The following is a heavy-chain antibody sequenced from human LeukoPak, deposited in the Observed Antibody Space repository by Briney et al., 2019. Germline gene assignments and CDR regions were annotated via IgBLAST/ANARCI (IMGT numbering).Heavy chain of an antibody. CDR2: INHSGST. J-gene: IGHJ4*02. V-gene: IGHV4-39*07. CDR3: ARGFGYYYGSGIERRLDY. D-gene: IGHD3-10*01. CDR1: GGSISSNSYY. Sequence: PSETLSLTCAVSGGSISSNSYYRGWIRQPPGKGLEWIGEINHSGSTNYNPSLKSRVTISVDTSKNQFSLKLSSVTAADTAVYYCARGFGYYYGSGIERRLDYWGQGTLVTVSS.